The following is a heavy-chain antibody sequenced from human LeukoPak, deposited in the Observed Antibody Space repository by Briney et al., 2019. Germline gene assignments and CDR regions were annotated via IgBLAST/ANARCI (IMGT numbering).Heavy chain of an antibody. CDR3: AKVWGYSYGDNLDY. Sequence: GGSLRLSCAASGFTFSSYAMSWIRQAPGKGLEWVSAISGSGGSTYYADSVKGRFTISRDNSKNTLYLQMNSLRAEDTAVYYCAKVWGYSYGDNLDYWGQGTLVTVSS. J-gene: IGHJ4*02. V-gene: IGHV3-23*01. D-gene: IGHD5-18*01. CDR1: GFTFSSYA. CDR2: ISGSGGST.